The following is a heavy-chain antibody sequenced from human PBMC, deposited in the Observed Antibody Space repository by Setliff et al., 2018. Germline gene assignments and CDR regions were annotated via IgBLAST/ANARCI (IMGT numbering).Heavy chain of an antibody. V-gene: IGHV1-18*01. Sequence: ASVKVSCKASGDTFSTYALSWVRQAPGQGLEWVGWISAYNGKTYSAQKFQDRVTLTTHTSTNMGYLELRDLRSDDTAVYLCSRLVRFCTSIVCQRLSGDDYWGQGTLVTVSS. D-gene: IGHD6-13*01. J-gene: IGHJ4*02. CDR3: SRLVRFCTSIVCQRLSGDDY. CDR2: ISAYNGKT. CDR1: GDTFSTYA.